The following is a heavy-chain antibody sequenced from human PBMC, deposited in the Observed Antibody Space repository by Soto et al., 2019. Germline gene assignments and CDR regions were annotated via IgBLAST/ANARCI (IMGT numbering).Heavy chain of an antibody. CDR3: ARLGAAAGTPPYYYYGMDV. CDR2: ISSSSSYI. CDR1: GFTFSSYS. Sequence: SLRLSCAASGFTFSSYSMNWVRQAPGNGLEWVSSISSSSSYIYYADSVKGRFTISRDNAKNSLYLQMNSLRAEDTAVYYCARLGAAAGTPPYYYYGMDVWGQGTTVTVSS. J-gene: IGHJ6*02. V-gene: IGHV3-21*01. D-gene: IGHD6-13*01.